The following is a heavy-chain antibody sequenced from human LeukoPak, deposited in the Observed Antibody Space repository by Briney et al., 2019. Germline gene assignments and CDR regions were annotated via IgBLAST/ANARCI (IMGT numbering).Heavy chain of an antibody. CDR1: GFTFSSYS. J-gene: IGHJ3*02. D-gene: IGHD1-26*01. V-gene: IGHV3-7*01. Sequence: GGSLRLSCAASGFTFSSYSMNWVRQAPGKGLEWVANIKKDGSEKYYVDSVKGRFTISRDNAKNSLYLQMNSLRADDTAVYHCARQETSSYNGAFDIWGQGTMVTVSS. CDR3: ARQETSSYNGAFDI. CDR2: IKKDGSEK.